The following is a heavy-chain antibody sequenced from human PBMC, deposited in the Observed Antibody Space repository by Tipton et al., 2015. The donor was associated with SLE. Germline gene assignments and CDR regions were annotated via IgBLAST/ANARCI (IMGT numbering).Heavy chain of an antibody. Sequence: TLSLTCTVSGASISSSYWSWIRQSPGKGLEWIGKINHSGSTNYNPSLKSRVTISVDTSKKQFSLKVSSVTAADTAVYYCARAQRLVRWFDPWGQGTLVTVSS. J-gene: IGHJ5*02. CDR2: INHSGST. CDR1: GASISSSY. CDR3: ARAQRLVRWFDP. D-gene: IGHD6-13*01. V-gene: IGHV4-34*01.